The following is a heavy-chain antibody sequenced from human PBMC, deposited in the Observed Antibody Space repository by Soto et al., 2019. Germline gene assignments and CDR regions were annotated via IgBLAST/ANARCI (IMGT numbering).Heavy chain of an antibody. D-gene: IGHD3-10*01. CDR2: ISGSGGST. V-gene: IGHV3-23*01. J-gene: IGHJ6*03. Sequence: EVQLLESGGGLVQPGGSLRLSCAASGFTFTSYAMSWVRQAPGKGLEWVSAISGSGGSTYYADSVKGRFTISRDNSKNTLYLQMDSLSADDTAVYYCAKDGGFYYGSEYYYYYMGVWGKGTTVTVSS. CDR1: GFTFTSYA. CDR3: AKDGGFYYGSEYYYYYMGV.